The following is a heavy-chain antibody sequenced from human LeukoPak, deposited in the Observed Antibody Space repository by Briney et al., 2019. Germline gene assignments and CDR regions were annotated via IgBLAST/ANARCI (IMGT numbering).Heavy chain of an antibody. D-gene: IGHD2-15*01. CDR1: GYTLTELS. J-gene: IGHJ4*02. CDR2: FDPEDGET. V-gene: IGHV1-24*01. Sequence: ASVKVSCKVSGYTLTELSMHWVRQAPGKGLEWMGGFDPEDGETIYAQKFQGRDTMTEDTSTDTAYMELSSLRSEDTAVYYCATMVAASRARFDYWGQGTLVTVSS. CDR3: ATMVAASRARFDY.